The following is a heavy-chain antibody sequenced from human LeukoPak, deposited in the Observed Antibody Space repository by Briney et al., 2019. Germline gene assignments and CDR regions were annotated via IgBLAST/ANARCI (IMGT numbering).Heavy chain of an antibody. CDR2: IYYSGST. CDR1: GGSISSGDYY. V-gene: IGHV4-30-4*08. D-gene: IGHD3-10*01. CDR3: ARVTSPLWLGELGRAFDI. Sequence: SQTLSRTCTVSGGSISSGDYYWSWIRQPPGKGLEWNGYIYYSGSTYYNPSLNSRVTISVDTSKNQFSLKLSSVTAADTDVYYCARVTSPLWLGELGRAFDIWGQGTMATVSS. J-gene: IGHJ3*02.